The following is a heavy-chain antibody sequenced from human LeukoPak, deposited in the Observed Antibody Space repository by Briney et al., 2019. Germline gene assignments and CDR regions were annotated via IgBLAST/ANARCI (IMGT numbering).Heavy chain of an antibody. Sequence: GGSLRLSCAASGFTFSSYWMSWVRQAPGKGLEWVANIKQDGSEKYYVDSVKGRFTISRDNAKNSLNLQMNSLRAEDTALYHCARRGRVGAGDIWGQGTMVTVS. CDR2: IKQDGSEK. J-gene: IGHJ3*02. CDR1: GFTFSSYW. CDR3: ARRGRVGAGDI. D-gene: IGHD1-26*01. V-gene: IGHV3-7*03.